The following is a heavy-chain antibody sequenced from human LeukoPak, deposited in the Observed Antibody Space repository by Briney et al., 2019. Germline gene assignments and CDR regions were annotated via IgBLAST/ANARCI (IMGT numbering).Heavy chain of an antibody. J-gene: IGHJ6*03. CDR2: INHSGST. Sequence: SETLSLTCAVYGGSFSGYYWSWIRQPPGKGLEWIGEINHSGSTNYNPSLKGRVTISVDTSKKQFSLKLSSVTAADTAVYYCARGGATMVRGVIITNRRYYYMDVWGKGTTVTVSS. CDR3: ARGGATMVRGVIITNRRYYYMDV. D-gene: IGHD3-10*01. CDR1: GGSFSGYY. V-gene: IGHV4-34*01.